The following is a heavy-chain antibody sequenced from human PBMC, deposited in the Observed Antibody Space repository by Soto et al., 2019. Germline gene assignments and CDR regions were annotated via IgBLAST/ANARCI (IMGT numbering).Heavy chain of an antibody. Sequence: PSETLSLTCTVSGGSISSGGYYWSWIRQHPGKGLEWIGYIYYSGSTYYNPSLKSRVTISVDTSKNQFSLKLSSVTAADTAVYYCSRRLHYDSSGYHDYWGQGTLVTVSS. V-gene: IGHV4-31*03. D-gene: IGHD3-22*01. CDR2: IYYSGST. CDR3: SRRLHYDSSGYHDY. CDR1: GGSISSGGYY. J-gene: IGHJ4*02.